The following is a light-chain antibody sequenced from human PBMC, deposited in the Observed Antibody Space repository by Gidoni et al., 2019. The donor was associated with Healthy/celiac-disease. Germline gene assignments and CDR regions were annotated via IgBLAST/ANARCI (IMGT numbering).Light chain of an antibody. CDR2: GAS. J-gene: IGKJ1*01. CDR3: QQYGSSPPWT. Sequence: IVLTQSPCTLSLSPGARATLSCRASQSVSSSYLAWYQQKPGQAPRPLIYGASSRATGIPDRLSGSGAGTDFTLTISRLEPEDFAAYYCQQYGSSPPWTFGQGTKVEIK. V-gene: IGKV3-20*01. CDR1: QSVSSSY.